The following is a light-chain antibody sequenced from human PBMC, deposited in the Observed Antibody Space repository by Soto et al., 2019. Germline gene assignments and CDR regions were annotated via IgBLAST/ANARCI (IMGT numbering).Light chain of an antibody. Sequence: DIQMTQSPSTLSASVGDRVTITCRASQSISSWLAWYQQKPGKAPKLLIYKAASLESGVPSRFSGSGSGTEFTLTISSLQPDDFATYYCQQYNSYSLTFGGGTKVEIK. CDR3: QQYNSYSLT. CDR1: QSISSW. J-gene: IGKJ4*01. CDR2: KAA. V-gene: IGKV1-5*03.